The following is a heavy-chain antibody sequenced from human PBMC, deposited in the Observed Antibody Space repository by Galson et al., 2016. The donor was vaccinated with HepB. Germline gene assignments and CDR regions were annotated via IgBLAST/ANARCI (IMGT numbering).Heavy chain of an antibody. J-gene: IGHJ4*02. CDR1: GGTFNNYA. CDR2: IIPLFGTV. Sequence: SVKVSCKASGGTFNNYAISWVRQAPGQGLEWMGGIIPLFGTVNYAQKFQGRVTITADESTSTASMELSRLTSEDTAVYYCARDCPDGVCRSTFWGQGTLVTVSS. V-gene: IGHV1-69*13. D-gene: IGHD2-8*01. CDR3: ARDCPDGVCRSTF.